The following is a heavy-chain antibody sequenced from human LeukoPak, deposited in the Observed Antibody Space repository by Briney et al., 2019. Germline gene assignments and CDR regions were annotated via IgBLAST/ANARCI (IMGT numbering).Heavy chain of an antibody. V-gene: IGHV4-34*01. CDR2: INHSGST. J-gene: IGHJ5*02. D-gene: IGHD3-9*01. CDR3: ARGALLRYFDWLLPDNWFDP. Sequence: SETLSLTCAVYGGSFSGYYWSWIRQPPGKGLEWIGEINHSGSTNYNPSLKSRVTISVDTSKTHFSLKLSSVTAADTAVYYCARGALLRYFDWLLPDNWFDPWGQGTLVTVSS. CDR1: GGSFSGYY.